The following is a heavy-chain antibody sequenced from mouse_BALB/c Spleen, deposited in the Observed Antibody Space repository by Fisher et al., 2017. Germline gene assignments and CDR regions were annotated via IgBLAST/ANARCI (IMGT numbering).Heavy chain of an antibody. CDR3: ARESVRDFDV. V-gene: IGHV1-42*01. J-gene: IGHJ1*01. Sequence: KIKGKATLTVDKSSSTAYMQLKSLTSEDSAVYYCARESVRDFDVWGAGTTVTVSS. D-gene: IGHD2-2*01.